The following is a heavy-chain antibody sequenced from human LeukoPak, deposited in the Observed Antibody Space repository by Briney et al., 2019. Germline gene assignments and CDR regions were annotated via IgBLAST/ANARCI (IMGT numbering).Heavy chain of an antibody. Sequence: GESLRLSCAASGFTFSDYYMSWIRQAPGKGLEWVSYISSSGSTIYYADSVKGRFTISRDNAKNSLYLQMNSLRAEDTAVYYCARGHLDPHYYGSGSYLLSYYYYGMDVWGKGTTVTVSS. CDR2: ISSSGSTI. V-gene: IGHV3-11*01. J-gene: IGHJ6*04. CDR3: ARGHLDPHYYGSGSYLLSYYYYGMDV. CDR1: GFTFSDYY. D-gene: IGHD3-10*01.